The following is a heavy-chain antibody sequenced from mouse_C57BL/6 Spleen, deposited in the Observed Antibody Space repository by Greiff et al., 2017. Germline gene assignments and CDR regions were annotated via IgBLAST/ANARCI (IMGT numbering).Heavy chain of an antibody. V-gene: IGHV5-15*01. D-gene: IGHD1-1*01. CDR1: GFTFSDYG. J-gene: IGHJ4*01. CDR3: ARHPYYGSSYNAMDY. CDR2: ISNLAYSI. Sequence: EVQLVESGGGLVQPGGSLKLSCAASGFTFSDYGMAWVRQAPRKGPEWVAFISNLAYSIYSADTVTGRFTISRENAKNTLYLEMSRLRSEDTAMYYCARHPYYGSSYNAMDYWGQGTSGTVSS.